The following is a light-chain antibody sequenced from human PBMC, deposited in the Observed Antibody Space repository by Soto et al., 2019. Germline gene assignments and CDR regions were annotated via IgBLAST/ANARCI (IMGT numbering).Light chain of an antibody. Sequence: IVLTQSPATLSVSPGARAPLSCRASQSVRSSYLAWYQQKPGQAPRLIIYGASSRATGIPDRFSGSGSGTDYTLTITNLEPEDFAIYYCQQRSNWPWTFGQGTKVDIK. CDR3: QQRSNWPWT. CDR1: QSVRSSY. V-gene: IGKV3D-20*02. J-gene: IGKJ1*01. CDR2: GAS.